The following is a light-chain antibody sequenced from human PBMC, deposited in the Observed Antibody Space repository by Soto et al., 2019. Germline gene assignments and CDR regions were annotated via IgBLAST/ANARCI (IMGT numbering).Light chain of an antibody. J-gene: IGKJ1*01. V-gene: IGKV1-39*01. CDR3: HQTDSIPET. CDR2: AAS. CDR1: QSISPF. Sequence: DIQMTQSPSSLSASVGDTVTITCRPSQSISPFLNWYQQKPGKAPQLLIYAASILQSGVPSRFSGNGSGTDFTLTISSLQPEDFATYYCHQTDSIPETFGQGTKVEIK.